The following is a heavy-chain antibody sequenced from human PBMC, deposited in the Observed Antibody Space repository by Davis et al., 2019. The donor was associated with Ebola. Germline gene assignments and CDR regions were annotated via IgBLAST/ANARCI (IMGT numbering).Heavy chain of an antibody. Sequence: GESLKISCAASGFTFSNYWMNWVRQAPGKGLEWIGQIKEDGSQQYYLDSLKGRFTISRDNAKNSLYLQMNSLRVQDTAVYYCARDRGGPLEYWGQGTLVTVSS. D-gene: IGHD5-24*01. CDR3: ARDRGGPLEY. CDR1: GFTFSNYW. V-gene: IGHV3-7*01. CDR2: IKEDGSQQ. J-gene: IGHJ4*02.